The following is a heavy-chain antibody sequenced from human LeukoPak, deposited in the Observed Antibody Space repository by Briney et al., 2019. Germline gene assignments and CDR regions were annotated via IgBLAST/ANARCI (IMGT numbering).Heavy chain of an antibody. CDR1: GYSISSGYY. Sequence: KPSETLSLTCTVSGYSISSGYYWGWIRQPPGKGLEWIGSIYHSGSTYYNPSLKSRVTISVYTSKNQFSLKLSSVTAADTAVYYYARGQQFTDGYYYMDVWGKGTTVTVSS. D-gene: IGHD6-13*01. J-gene: IGHJ6*03. CDR3: ARGQQFTDGYYYMDV. CDR2: IYHSGST. V-gene: IGHV4-38-2*02.